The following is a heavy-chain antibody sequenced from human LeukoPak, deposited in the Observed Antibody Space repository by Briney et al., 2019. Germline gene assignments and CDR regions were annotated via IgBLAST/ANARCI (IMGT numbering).Heavy chain of an antibody. CDR1: GDTFSSYT. Sequence: SVKVSCKASGDTFSSYTISWVRQAPGQGLEWMGRIIPILGVANFAQKFQGRVTITADKSTSTAYMELSSLRSEETAVYYFPRDTDAFDIWGQGTMVTVSS. CDR2: IIPILGVA. J-gene: IGHJ3*02. CDR3: PRDTDAFDI. V-gene: IGHV1-69*04.